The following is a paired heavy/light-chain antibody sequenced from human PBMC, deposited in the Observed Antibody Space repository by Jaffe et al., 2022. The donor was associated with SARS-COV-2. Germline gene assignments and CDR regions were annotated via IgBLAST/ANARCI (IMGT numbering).Heavy chain of an antibody. Sequence: QVQLLESGGGLVKPGGSLRLSCAASGFIFSDYFMTWIRQAPGKGPECVSYISSSTSTIYYADSVKGRFTISRDNAKNSLDLQMNSLRAEDTAVYYCARVGGSYDWDYIFYYYMDVWGNGTAVAVSS. V-gene: IGHV3-11*01. D-gene: IGHD5-12*01. J-gene: IGHJ6*03. CDR3: ARVGGSYDWDYIFYYYMDV. CDR1: GFIFSDYF. CDR2: ISSSTSTI.
Light chain of an antibody. V-gene: IGKV4-1*01. CDR1: QSVLYNSDNKNY. CDR2: WAS. J-gene: IGKJ2*01. Sequence: DIVMTQSPDSLAVSLGERATINCKSSQSVLYNSDNKNYLAWYQQKPGQPPKLLIYWASARESGVPDRFSGSGSVTDFTLTISSLRAEDVAVYYCQQYYTTPYTFGQGTKLEIK. CDR3: QQYYTTPYT.